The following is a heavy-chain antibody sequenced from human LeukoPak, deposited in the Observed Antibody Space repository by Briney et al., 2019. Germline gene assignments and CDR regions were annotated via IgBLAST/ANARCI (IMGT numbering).Heavy chain of an antibody. CDR3: ARIQLFHGDFDY. V-gene: IGHV3-7*03. J-gene: IGHJ4*02. Sequence: GGSLRLSCAVSGFTFTSYWMSWVRQAPGKGLEWVASIKDGGSVKYYVDSVKGRFTISRDNAKNSLHLQMDSLRAEDTAVYYCARIQLFHGDFDYWGQGTLVTVSS. D-gene: IGHD3-10*02. CDR1: GFTFTSYW. CDR2: IKDGGSVK.